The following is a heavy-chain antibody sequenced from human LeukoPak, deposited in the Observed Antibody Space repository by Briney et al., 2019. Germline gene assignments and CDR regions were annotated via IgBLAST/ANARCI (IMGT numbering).Heavy chain of an antibody. CDR3: ALGLSGWYHWFDP. CDR2: IIPILGTA. CDR1: LGTFSSYA. V-gene: IGHV1-69*01. Sequence: GSSVNVSRKGSLGTFSSYALSWVRQAPGQEREWMGGIIPILGTANYAQKFQGRVTITADESPSPAYMELSSLRSEETAVYCCALGLSGWYHWFDPWGQGTLVTVSS. D-gene: IGHD6-19*01. J-gene: IGHJ5*02.